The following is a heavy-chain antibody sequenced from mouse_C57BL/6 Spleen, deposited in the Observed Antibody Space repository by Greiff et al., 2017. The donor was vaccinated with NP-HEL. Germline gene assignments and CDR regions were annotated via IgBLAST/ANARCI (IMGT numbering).Heavy chain of an antibody. J-gene: IGHJ2*01. V-gene: IGHV1-26*01. CDR1: GYTFTDYY. CDR2: INPNNGGT. D-gene: IGHD3-2*02. CDR3: VRSPHSSGPFDY. Sequence: EVQLQQSGPELVKPGASVKISCKASGYTFTDYYMNWVKQSHGKSLEWIGDINPNNGGTSYNQKFKGKATLTVDKSSSTAYMELRSLTSEDSAVYYCVRSPHSSGPFDYWGQGTTLTVSS.